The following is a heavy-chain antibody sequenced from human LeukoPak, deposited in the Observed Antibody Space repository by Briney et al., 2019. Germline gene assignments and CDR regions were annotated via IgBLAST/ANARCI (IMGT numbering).Heavy chain of an antibody. J-gene: IGHJ6*04. CDR1: GFTFSSYS. Sequence: GGSLRLSCAASGFTFSSYSMNWVRQAPGKGLEWVSSISSSSSYIYYADSVKGRFTISRDNAKNSLYLQMNSLRAEDTAVYYCARGLAGSRVHYLLLIGAGIDVWGKGTTVTVSS. CDR2: ISSSSSYI. CDR3: ARGLAGSRVHYLLLIGAGIDV. V-gene: IGHV3-21*01. D-gene: IGHD1-26*01.